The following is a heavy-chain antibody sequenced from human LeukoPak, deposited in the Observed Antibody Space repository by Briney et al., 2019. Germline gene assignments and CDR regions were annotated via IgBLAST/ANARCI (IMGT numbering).Heavy chain of an antibody. D-gene: IGHD3-16*01. Sequence: ASVKVSCKASGYTFTGYYIHWLRQAPGQGLEWMGFINPNSGGTNYAQKFQGRVTMTRDTSISTAYMELSSLTSDDTAVYFCARGGSTSSSYYYGLDVWAKGPRSPSP. CDR3: ARGGSTSSSYYYGLDV. J-gene: IGHJ6*02. CDR1: GYTFTGYY. V-gene: IGHV1-2*02. CDR2: INPNSGGT.